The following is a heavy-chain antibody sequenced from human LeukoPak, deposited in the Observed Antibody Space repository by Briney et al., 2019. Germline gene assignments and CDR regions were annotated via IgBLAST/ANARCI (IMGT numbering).Heavy chain of an antibody. Sequence: GGSLRLSCAASGFTFSSYGMHWVRQAPGKGLEWVAFIRYDGSSKYYADSVKGRFTISRDNFKNTLYLQTNSLRAEDTAVYYCAKDSITMVRGIAYWGQGTLVTVSS. J-gene: IGHJ4*02. D-gene: IGHD3-10*01. CDR2: IRYDGSSK. CDR1: GFTFSSYG. CDR3: AKDSITMVRGIAY. V-gene: IGHV3-30*02.